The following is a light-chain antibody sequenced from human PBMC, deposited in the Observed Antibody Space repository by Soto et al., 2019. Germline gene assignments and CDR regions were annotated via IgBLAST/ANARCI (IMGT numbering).Light chain of an antibody. V-gene: IGLV1-40*01. Sequence: VLTQPPSVSGAPGQRVTISCTGSSSNIGSGYDVQWYQQLPGTAPKLLIYGNSNRPSGVPDRFSGSKSGTSASLAITGLQADDEADYYCQSYDGSLSAHYVFGTGTKVTVL. CDR2: GNS. J-gene: IGLJ1*01. CDR3: QSYDGSLSAHYV. CDR1: SSNIGSGYD.